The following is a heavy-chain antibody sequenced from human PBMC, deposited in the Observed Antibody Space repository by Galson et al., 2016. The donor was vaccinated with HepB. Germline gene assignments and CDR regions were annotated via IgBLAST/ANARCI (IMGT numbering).Heavy chain of an antibody. CDR3: AKDLRWAEGLENYGCLDA. Sequence: SLRLSCAASGFTFSTSAMDWVRQAPGKGLEWLSAISGSGSKTYYEDSVKGRFTISRDNSDNTLYLQMNSLRAEETAIYYCAKDLRWAEGLENYGCLDAWGQGTLVTVSS. CDR2: ISGSGSKT. CDR1: GFTFSTSA. V-gene: IGHV3-23*01. J-gene: IGHJ5*02. D-gene: IGHD3-16*01.